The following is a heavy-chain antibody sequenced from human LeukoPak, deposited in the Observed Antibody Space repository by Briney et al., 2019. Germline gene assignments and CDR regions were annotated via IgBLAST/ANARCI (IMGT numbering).Heavy chain of an antibody. Sequence: PSETLSLTCTVSGGSISSGSYYWSWIRQPAGKGLEWIGRIYTSGSTYYNPSLKSRVTISVDTSKNQFSLKLSSVTAADTAVYYCARGNIAVAEDYYMDVWGKGTTVTVSS. J-gene: IGHJ6*03. D-gene: IGHD6-19*01. CDR3: ARGNIAVAEDYYMDV. CDR2: IYTSGST. CDR1: GGSISSGSYY. V-gene: IGHV4-61*02.